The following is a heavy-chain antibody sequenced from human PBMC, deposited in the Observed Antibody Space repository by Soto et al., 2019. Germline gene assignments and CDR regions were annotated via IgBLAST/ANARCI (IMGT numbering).Heavy chain of an antibody. D-gene: IGHD2-15*01. CDR3: AVSSPDIVVLPSSIYFAS. CDR1: GSSSDPFT. V-gene: IGHV3-9*02. Sequence: PGGSLRLSCVASGSSSDPFTMHWVRELPGKGLEWVAGLSWDRSTVAYADSVQGRSTISRDHAKNSVELLVDSLRPDDTALYFCAVSSPDIVVLPSSIYFASWGPGTQVTVSS. J-gene: IGHJ4*02. CDR2: LSWDRSTV.